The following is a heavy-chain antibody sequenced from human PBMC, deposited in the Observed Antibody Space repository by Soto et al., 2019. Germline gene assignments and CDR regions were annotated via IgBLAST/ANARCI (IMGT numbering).Heavy chain of an antibody. CDR1: GFTFSSYA. Sequence: EVQVLESGGDLVQPGGSLRLSCAASGFTFSSYAMAWVRQAPGKGLEWVSAISGRGGATYYADSVKGRFTISRDNSKNTLFPHMDNLRVEDSAVYYCAKEAEENENVPIPGDNWGQGTPVTVSS. CDR2: ISGRGGAT. D-gene: IGHD1-1*01. V-gene: IGHV3-23*01. CDR3: AKEAEENENVPIPGDN. J-gene: IGHJ4*02.